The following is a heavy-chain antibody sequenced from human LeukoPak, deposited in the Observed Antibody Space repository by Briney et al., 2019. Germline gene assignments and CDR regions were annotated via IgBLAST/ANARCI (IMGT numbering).Heavy chain of an antibody. J-gene: IGHJ6*02. CDR1: GGSISSSSYY. CDR3: ARAGSGYSYGFPIGYYYGMDV. V-gene: IGHV4-39*07. D-gene: IGHD5-18*01. Sequence: PSETLSLTCTVSGGSISSSSYYWGWIRQPPGKGLEWIGSIYYSGSTYYNPSLKSRVTISVDTSKNQFSLKLSSVTAADTAVYYCARAGSGYSYGFPIGYYYGMDVWGQGTTVTVSS. CDR2: IYYSGST.